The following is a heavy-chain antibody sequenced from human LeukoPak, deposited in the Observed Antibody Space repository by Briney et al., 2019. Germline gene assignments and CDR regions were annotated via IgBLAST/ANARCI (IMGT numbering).Heavy chain of an antibody. CDR1: GYSFTSYW. J-gene: IGHJ4*02. CDR2: IDPSDSYT. V-gene: IGHV5-10-1*01. CDR3: ARVSPYCSSTSCYLNDY. Sequence: GESLKISCKGSGYSFTSYWISWVRQMPGKGLEWMGRIDPSDSYTNYSPSFQGHVTISADKSISTAYLQWSSLKASDTAMYYCARVSPYCSSTSCYLNDYWGREPWSPSPQ. D-gene: IGHD2-2*01.